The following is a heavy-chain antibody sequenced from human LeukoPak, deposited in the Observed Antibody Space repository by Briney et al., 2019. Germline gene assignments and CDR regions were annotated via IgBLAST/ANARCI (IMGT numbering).Heavy chain of an antibody. CDR2: ISSSSSYI. J-gene: IGHJ3*02. V-gene: IGHV3-21*01. D-gene: IGHD3-10*01. CDR3: ARDRFTMERNDAFDI. Sequence: KTGGSLRLSCAASGFTFSSYSMNWVRQAPGKGLEWVSSISSSSSYIYYADSVKGRFTISRDNAKNSLYLQMNSLRAEDTAVYYCARDRFTMERNDAFDIWGQGTMVTVSS. CDR1: GFTFSSYS.